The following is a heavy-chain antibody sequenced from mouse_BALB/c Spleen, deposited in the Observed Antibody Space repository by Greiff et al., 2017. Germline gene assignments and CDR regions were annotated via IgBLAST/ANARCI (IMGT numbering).Heavy chain of an antibody. Sequence: EVQGVESGGGLVKPGGSLKLSCAASGFTFSSYAMSWVRQTPEKRLEWVASISSGGSTYYPDTVTGRFTISRDNAKNTLYLEMSSLRSEDTAMYYCARAYGKNFDYWGQGTTLTVSS. CDR1: GFTFSSYA. CDR3: ARAYGKNFDY. CDR2: ISSGGST. J-gene: IGHJ2*01. D-gene: IGHD2-10*02. V-gene: IGHV5-9-4*01.